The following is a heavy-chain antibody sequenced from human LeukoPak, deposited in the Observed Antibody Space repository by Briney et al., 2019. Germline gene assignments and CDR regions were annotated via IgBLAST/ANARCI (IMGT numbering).Heavy chain of an antibody. V-gene: IGHV5-51*01. CDR2: IWPGDSDT. CDR3: VRARAHPAHFNA. CDR1: GYSFTTQW. Sequence: GESLKISCEASGYSFTTQWIGWVRLMPGKGLEWMGIIWPGDSDTRYSPSFQGQVTISVDKSIDTAYLEWSSLKVSDTAMYYCVRARAHPAHFNAWGQGTLVTVSS. J-gene: IGHJ5*02.